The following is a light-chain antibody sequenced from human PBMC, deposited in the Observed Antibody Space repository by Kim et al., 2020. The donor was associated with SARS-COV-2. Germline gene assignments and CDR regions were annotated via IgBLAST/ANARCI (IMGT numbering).Light chain of an antibody. CDR2: DAT. CDR1: VTNY. CDR3: QQRVNWPLT. J-gene: IGKJ4*01. V-gene: IGKV3-11*01. Sequence: VTNYLSWYQQKPGQAPTLLIYDATNRATGVPDRFSGSGFATDFTLSISSLEPEDFAVYYCQQRVNWPLTFGGGTKVDIK.